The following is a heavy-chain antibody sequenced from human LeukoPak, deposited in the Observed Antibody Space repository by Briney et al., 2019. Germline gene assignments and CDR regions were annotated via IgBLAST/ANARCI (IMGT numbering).Heavy chain of an antibody. Sequence: SETLSLTCAVSGGSISSGGYSWSWIRQPPGKGLEWFGYIYHSGSTYYNPSLKSRVTISVDRAKNQFSLKLSSVTAADTAVYYCARGTGETYWYFDLWGRGTLVTVSS. J-gene: IGHJ2*01. CDR1: GGSISSGGYS. V-gene: IGHV4-30-2*01. D-gene: IGHD1-1*01. CDR2: IYHSGST. CDR3: ARGTGETYWYFDL.